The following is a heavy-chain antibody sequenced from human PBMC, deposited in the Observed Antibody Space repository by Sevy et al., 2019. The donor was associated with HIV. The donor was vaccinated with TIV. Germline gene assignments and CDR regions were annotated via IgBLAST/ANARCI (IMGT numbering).Heavy chain of an antibody. CDR1: GFTFSSYA. D-gene: IGHD2-2*01. V-gene: IGHV3-30*04. CDR3: ARGGVVVPAAKSSYGYYYYYGMDV. J-gene: IGHJ6*02. Sequence: GGSLRLSCAASGFTFSSYAMHWVRQAPGKGLEWVAVISYDGSNKYYADSVKGRFTISRDNSKNTLYLQMNSLRAEDTAVYYCARGGVVVPAAKSSYGYYYYYGMDVWGQGTTVTVSS. CDR2: ISYDGSNK.